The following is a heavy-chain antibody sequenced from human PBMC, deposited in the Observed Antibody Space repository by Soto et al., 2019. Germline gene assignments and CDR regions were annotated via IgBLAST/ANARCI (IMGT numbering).Heavy chain of an antibody. CDR3: ARDVMADSGGREPYYYYFGMDV. Sequence: EVNLVESGGGLVKPGGSLKLSCDASGFNFNTYNMNWVRQAPGKGLGWVSYISSGGTHIYYADSVRGRFTISRDNAKSSLSLEMNSLRPDDAAVYYCARDVMADSGGREPYYYYFGMDVWGQGTTVTVSS. CDR1: GFNFNTYN. D-gene: IGHD3-22*01. J-gene: IGHJ6*02. CDR2: ISSGGTHI. V-gene: IGHV3-21*01.